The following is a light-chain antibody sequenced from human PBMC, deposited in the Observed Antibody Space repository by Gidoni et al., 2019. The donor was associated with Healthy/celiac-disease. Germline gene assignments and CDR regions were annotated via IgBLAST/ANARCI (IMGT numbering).Light chain of an antibody. J-gene: IGKJ2*01. CDR2: AAS. CDR3: QQLNSYPPYT. CDR1: QGISSY. Sequence: DLQLTPSPSFLSASVGDRVTITCRASQGISSYLAWYQQKPGKAPKLLIYAASTLQSGVPSRFSGSGSGTEFTLTISSLQPEDFATYYCQQLNSYPPYTFGQGTKLEIK. V-gene: IGKV1-9*01.